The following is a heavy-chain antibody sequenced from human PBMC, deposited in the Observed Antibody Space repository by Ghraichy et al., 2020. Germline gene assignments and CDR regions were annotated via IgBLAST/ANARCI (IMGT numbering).Heavy chain of an antibody. D-gene: IGHD7-27*01. CDR3: TRNIALTGDFDY. Sequence: ASVKVSCKASGYTFTSYDINWVRQATGQGLEWMGWMHPNSGDTGYAQRFQGRITMTRDTSINTAYMELSSLTSEDTAVYYCTRNIALTGDFDYWGQGSLVTGSS. J-gene: IGHJ4*02. V-gene: IGHV1-8*01. CDR2: MHPNSGDT. CDR1: GYTFTSYD.